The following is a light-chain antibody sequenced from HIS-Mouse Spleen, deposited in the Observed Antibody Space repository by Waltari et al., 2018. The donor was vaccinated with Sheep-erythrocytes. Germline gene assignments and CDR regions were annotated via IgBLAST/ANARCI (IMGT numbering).Light chain of an antibody. CDR2: EGS. CDR3: CSYAGSSTPWV. J-gene: IGLJ3*02. V-gene: IGLV2-23*01. CDR1: SSDVGSYNL. Sequence: QSALTQPASVSGSPGQSITIPCTGTSSDVGSYNLVSWYQQPPGKAPKLMIYEGSKRPSGVSNRFSGSKSGNTASLTISEDEADYYCCSYAGSSTPWVFGGGTKLTVL.